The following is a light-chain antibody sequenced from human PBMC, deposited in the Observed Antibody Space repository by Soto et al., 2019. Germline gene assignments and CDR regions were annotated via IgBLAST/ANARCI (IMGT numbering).Light chain of an antibody. CDR3: QQYGSSPRVYT. CDR1: QSVSSSY. CDR2: GAS. Sequence: EIVLTQSPGTLSLSPGERATLSCRASQSVSSSYLAWYQQKPGQAPRLLIYGASSRATGIPDRFSGSGSGTDFTLTISRLEPEDSAVYYCQQYGSSPRVYTFGQRTKLEIK. J-gene: IGKJ2*01. V-gene: IGKV3-20*01.